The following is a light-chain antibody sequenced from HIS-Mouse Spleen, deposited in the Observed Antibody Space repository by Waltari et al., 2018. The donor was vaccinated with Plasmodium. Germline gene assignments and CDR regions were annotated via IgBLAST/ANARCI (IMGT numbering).Light chain of an antibody. CDR1: SSDVGGSNS. J-gene: IGLJ1*01. V-gene: IGLV2-11*01. CDR3: CSYAGSYTFV. Sequence: QSALPQPRSVSGSPGQPVTISCTGTSSDVGGSNSVPWYQQPPGKAPKLMIYDVSKRPSGVPDRFSGSKSGNTASLTISGLQAEDEADYYCCSYAGSYTFVFGTGTKVTVL. CDR2: DVS.